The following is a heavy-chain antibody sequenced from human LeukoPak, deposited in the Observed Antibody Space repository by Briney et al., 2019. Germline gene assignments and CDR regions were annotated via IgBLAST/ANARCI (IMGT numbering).Heavy chain of an antibody. Sequence: SQTLSLTCAISGDSVSSNSAAWNWIRQSPSRGLEWLGRTYYRSKWCNDYAVSVKSRITINPGTSKNQFSLQLSSVTPEDTAVYYCARELYSSGWYGIDYWGQGTLVTVSS. J-gene: IGHJ4*02. CDR2: TYYRSKWCN. CDR3: ARELYSSGWYGIDY. CDR1: GDSVSSNSAA. D-gene: IGHD6-19*01. V-gene: IGHV6-1*01.